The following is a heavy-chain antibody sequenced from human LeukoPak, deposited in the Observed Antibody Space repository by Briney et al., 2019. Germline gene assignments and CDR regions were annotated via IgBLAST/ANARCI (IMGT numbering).Heavy chain of an antibody. J-gene: IGHJ1*01. Sequence: PSETLSLTCTVSGGSISSYYWNWIRQPPGKGLEWIGYIYYSGSTNYNPSLKSRVTISVDTSKNQFSLKLSSVTAADAAVYYCARGGWYPESFQHWGQGALATVSS. CDR2: IYYSGST. CDR1: GGSISSYY. CDR3: ARGGWYPESFQH. D-gene: IGHD6-19*01. V-gene: IGHV4-59*01.